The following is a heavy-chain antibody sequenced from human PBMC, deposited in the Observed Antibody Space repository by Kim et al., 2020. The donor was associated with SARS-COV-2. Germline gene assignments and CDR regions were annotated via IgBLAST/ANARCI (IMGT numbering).Heavy chain of an antibody. CDR1: GGSFRGYY. J-gene: IGHJ2*01. V-gene: IGHV4-34*01. Sequence: SETLSLTCAVYGGSFRGYYWSWIGMPQGKGMGWMGEINISGRPNYNPTLKRRVPVSLAPSKTQFPFKLSFLTAAAPDVTSCEGVGCGSGCCYPGGALWGR. CDR3: EGVGCGSGCCYPGGAL. D-gene: IGHD3-10*01. CDR2: INISGRP.